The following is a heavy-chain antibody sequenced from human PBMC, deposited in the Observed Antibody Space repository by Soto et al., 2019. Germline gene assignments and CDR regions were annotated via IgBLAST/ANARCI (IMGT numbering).Heavy chain of an antibody. CDR2: IIPILGIA. Sequence: GASVKVSCKASGGTFSSYTISWVRQAPGQGLEWMGRIIPILGIANYAQKFQGRVTITADKSTSTAYMELSSLRSEDAAVYYCARVYYGSGRSYYGMDVWGQGTTVTVSS. V-gene: IGHV1-69*02. CDR3: ARVYYGSGRSYYGMDV. CDR1: GGTFSSYT. D-gene: IGHD3-10*01. J-gene: IGHJ6*02.